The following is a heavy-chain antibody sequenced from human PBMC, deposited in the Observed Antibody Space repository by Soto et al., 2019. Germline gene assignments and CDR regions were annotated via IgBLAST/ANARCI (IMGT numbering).Heavy chain of an antibody. CDR2: LNDDVSHT. CDR1: GFTFSRHW. V-gene: IGHV3-74*01. J-gene: IGHJ4*02. Sequence: RFSCAACGFTFSRHWLPWVRQVPGKEPEWVSRLNDDVSHTNYAYSVKGRFTIPRDNAKTTLYLQMNDLRAEDTAVYYCTGGPRSTLNGTGDFWAQGTLVT. CDR3: TGGPRSTLNGTGDF. D-gene: IGHD3-10*01.